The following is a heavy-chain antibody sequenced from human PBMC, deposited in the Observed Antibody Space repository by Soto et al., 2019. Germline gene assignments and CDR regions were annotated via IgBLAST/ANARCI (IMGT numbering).Heavy chain of an antibody. CDR1: GFTFSNYG. J-gene: IGHJ4*02. Sequence: QVQLVESGGGVAQPGRSLRLSCAASGFTFSNYGMHWVRQAPGKGLEWVAVIWYDGSNKYYVDSVKGRFTISRDNSKNTLYLQMNSLRAEDTAVYYCARGRKDYGDYWGQGTLVTVSS. CDR3: ARGRKDYGDY. CDR2: IWYDGSNK. V-gene: IGHV3-33*01.